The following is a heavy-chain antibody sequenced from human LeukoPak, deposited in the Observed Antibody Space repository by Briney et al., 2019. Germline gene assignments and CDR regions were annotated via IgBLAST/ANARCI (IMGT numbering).Heavy chain of an antibody. J-gene: IGHJ6*03. D-gene: IGHD6-6*01. Sequence: SVKVSCKASGGTFSSYAISWLRQAPGQGLEWMGRIIPIFGTANYAQKFQGRVTITTDESTSTAYMELSSLGSEDTAVYYCARTNRAARLSYYYMDVWGKGTTATVSS. CDR2: IIPIFGTA. CDR1: GGTFSSYA. V-gene: IGHV1-69*05. CDR3: ARTNRAARLSYYYMDV.